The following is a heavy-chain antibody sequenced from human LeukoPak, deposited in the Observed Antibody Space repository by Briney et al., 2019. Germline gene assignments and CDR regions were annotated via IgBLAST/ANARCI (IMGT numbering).Heavy chain of an antibody. CDR2: INPNSGGT. J-gene: IGHJ4*02. CDR1: GYTFTGYY. Sequence: GASVKVSCRASGYTFTGYYMHWVRQAPGQGLEWMGWINPNSGGTNYAQEFQGRVTMTRDTSISTAYMELSRLRSDDTAVYYCARDLKGYNWNDRSHNRGHWGQGTLVTVSS. V-gene: IGHV1-2*02. D-gene: IGHD1-1*01. CDR3: ARDLKGYNWNDRSHNRGH.